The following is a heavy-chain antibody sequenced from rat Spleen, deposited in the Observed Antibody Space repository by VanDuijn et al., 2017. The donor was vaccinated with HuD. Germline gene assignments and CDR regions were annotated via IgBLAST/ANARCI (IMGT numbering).Heavy chain of an antibody. CDR1: GYSITSSYR. D-gene: IGHD1-5*01. J-gene: IGHJ3*01. CDR3: AAGRYNWNWFAY. Sequence: EVPLQESGPGLVKPSQSLSLTCSVTGYSITSSYRWNWIRKFPGNKLEWLGYINRAGNTNSNPSLKIRISITRDTSKNQFFLQVNSVTTEDTATYYCAAGRYNWNWFAYWGQGTLVTVSS. V-gene: IGHV3-3*01. CDR2: INRAGNT.